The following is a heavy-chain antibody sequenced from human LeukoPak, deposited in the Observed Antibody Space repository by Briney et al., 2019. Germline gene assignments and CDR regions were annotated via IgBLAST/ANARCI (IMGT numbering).Heavy chain of an antibody. CDR3: ARVSSGIHFDY. Sequence: GGSPRLSCAASGFTFDDYGMSWVRQAPGKGLEWVANIKQHGSEKYYVDSVKGRFTISGDNAKNALYLQMNSLRAEDTAVYYCARVSSGIHFDYWGQGTLVTVSS. D-gene: IGHD1-26*01. J-gene: IGHJ4*02. CDR2: IKQHGSEK. CDR1: GFTFDDYG. V-gene: IGHV3-7*01.